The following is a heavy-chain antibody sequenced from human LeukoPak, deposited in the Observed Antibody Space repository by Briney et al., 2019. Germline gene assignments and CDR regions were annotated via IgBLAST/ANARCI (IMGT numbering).Heavy chain of an antibody. Sequence: SQTLSLACTVSGDSISGDYYWSWVRQSPEKGLEWIGYVHHSGNTYYNPSLKSRVTISVDTSKNQFSLKLSSVTAADTAVYYCARGPLDSGYTYFDYWGQGTLVSDAS. J-gene: IGHJ4*02. V-gene: IGHV4-30-4*01. CDR3: ARGPLDSGYTYFDY. D-gene: IGHD5-12*01. CDR1: GDSISGDYY. CDR2: VHHSGNT.